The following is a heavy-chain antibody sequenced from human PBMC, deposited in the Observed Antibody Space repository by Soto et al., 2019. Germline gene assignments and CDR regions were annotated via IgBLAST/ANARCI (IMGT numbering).Heavy chain of an antibody. V-gene: IGHV1-46*01. D-gene: IGHD2-21*02. CDR2: VNPSGGHT. CDR3: ARGGHVVVVTAALDY. CDR1: GDTFTDYY. Sequence: QVQLVQSGAEVKKPGASVKVSCKASGDTFTDYYIHWVRQAPGQGLEWMGTVNPSGGHTTYAQHFLGRMTXTXXXAXCTVYLGLTSLTSEDTAVYYCARGGHVVVVTAALDYWGQGTLVTVSS. J-gene: IGHJ4*02.